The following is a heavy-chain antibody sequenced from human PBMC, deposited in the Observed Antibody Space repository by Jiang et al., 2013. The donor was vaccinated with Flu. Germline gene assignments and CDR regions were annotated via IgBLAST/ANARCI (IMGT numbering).Heavy chain of an antibody. V-gene: IGHV4-39*01. CDR3: ARLSGVGATGGWFDP. J-gene: IGHJ5*02. CDR2: IYYSGST. CDR1: GGSISSSSYY. Sequence: LLKPSETLSLTCTVSGGSISSSSYYWGWIRQPPGKGLEWIGSIYYSGSTYYNPSLKSRVTISVDTSKNQFSLKLSSVTAADTAVYYCARLSGVGATGGWFDPWGQGTLVTVSS. D-gene: IGHD1-26*01.